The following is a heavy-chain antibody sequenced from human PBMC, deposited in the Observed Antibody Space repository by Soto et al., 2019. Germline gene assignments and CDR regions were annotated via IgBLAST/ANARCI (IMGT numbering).Heavy chain of an antibody. J-gene: IGHJ3*02. CDR1: GFTFSSYW. D-gene: IGHD3-3*01. CDR2: IKQDGSEK. CDR3: ARDRTGGYYDFWSGYPDAFDI. V-gene: IGHV3-7*03. Sequence: GGSLRLSCAASGFTFSSYWMSWVRQAPGKGLEWAANIKQDGSEKYYVDSVKGRFTISRDNAKNSLYLQMNSLRAEDTAVYYCARDRTGGYYDFWSGYPDAFDIWGQGTMVTVSS.